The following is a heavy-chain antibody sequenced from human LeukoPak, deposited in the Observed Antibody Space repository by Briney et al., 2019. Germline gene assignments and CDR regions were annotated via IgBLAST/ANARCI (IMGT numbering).Heavy chain of an antibody. CDR3: ARDLADIVVVPAAIFYYYYGMDV. J-gene: IGHJ6*02. D-gene: IGHD2-2*01. V-gene: IGHV3-30*04. CDR2: ISYDGSNK. Sequence: GGSLRLSCAASGFTFSSYAMHWVRQAPGKGLEWVAVISYDGSNKYYADSAKGRFTISRDNSKNTLYLQMNSLRAEDTAVYYCARDLADIVVVPAAIFYYYYGMDVWGQGTTVTVSS. CDR1: GFTFSSYA.